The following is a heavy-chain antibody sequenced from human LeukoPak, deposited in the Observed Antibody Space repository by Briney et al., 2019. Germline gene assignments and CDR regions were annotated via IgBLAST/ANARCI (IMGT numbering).Heavy chain of an antibody. J-gene: IGHJ4*02. CDR3: ARDHTFTVPTGY. Sequence: SVKVSCKASGGTFSSYAISWVRQAPGQGLEWMGRIIPILGIANYAQKLQGRVTMTTDTSTSTAYMELRSLRSDDTAVYYCARDHTFTVPTGYWGQGTLVTVSS. V-gene: IGHV1-69*04. D-gene: IGHD4-17*01. CDR1: GGTFSSYA. CDR2: IIPILGIA.